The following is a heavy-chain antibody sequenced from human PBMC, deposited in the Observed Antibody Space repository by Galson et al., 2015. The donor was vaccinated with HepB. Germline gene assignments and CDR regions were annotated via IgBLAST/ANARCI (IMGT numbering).Heavy chain of an antibody. V-gene: IGHV3-48*01. CDR3: ARAGLGGYSGYGGLNDY. Sequence: SLRLSCAASGFTFSSYSMNWVRQAPGKGLEWVSYISSSSSTIYYADSVKGRFTISRDNAKNSLYLQMNSLRAEDTAVYYCARAGLGGYSGYGGLNDYWGQGTLVTVSS. CDR2: ISSSSSTI. J-gene: IGHJ4*02. CDR1: GFTFSSYS. D-gene: IGHD5-12*01.